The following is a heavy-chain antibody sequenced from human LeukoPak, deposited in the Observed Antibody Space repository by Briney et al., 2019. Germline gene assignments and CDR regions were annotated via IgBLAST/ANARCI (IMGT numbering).Heavy chain of an antibody. D-gene: IGHD4-17*01. CDR2: ISSSSSYI. Sequence: GGSLRLSCAASGFTFSNYYMNWMRQAPGEGLEWVSYISSSSSYINYADSVKGRFTISRDNAKNSLYLQMNSLRAEDTAVYYCARAEGDYLNYYGMDVWGQGTTVTVSS. CDR1: GFTFSNYY. J-gene: IGHJ6*02. CDR3: ARAEGDYLNYYGMDV. V-gene: IGHV3-11*06.